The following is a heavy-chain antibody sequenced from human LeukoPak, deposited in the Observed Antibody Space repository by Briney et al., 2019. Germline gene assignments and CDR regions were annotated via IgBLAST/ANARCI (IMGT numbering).Heavy chain of an antibody. V-gene: IGHV3-48*03. CDR3: AHSGSYYRINNDAFNI. CDR2: ISSSGSTI. J-gene: IGHJ3*02. Sequence: QPGGSLRLSCAASGFTFSSYEMNWVRQAPGKGLEWVSYISSSGSTIYYADSVKGRFTISRDNAKNSLYLQMNSLRAEDTAVYYCAHSGSYYRINNDAFNIWGQGTMVTVSS. D-gene: IGHD1-26*01. CDR1: GFTFSSYE.